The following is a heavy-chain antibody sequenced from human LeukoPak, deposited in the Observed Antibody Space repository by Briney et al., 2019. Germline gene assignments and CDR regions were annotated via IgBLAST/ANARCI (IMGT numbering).Heavy chain of an antibody. CDR2: ISAYNGNT. J-gene: IGHJ4*02. D-gene: IGHD5-18*01. CDR1: GYTFTSYG. CDR3: ARDTAYSYGLPYGPEPLFDY. V-gene: IGHV1-18*01. Sequence: ASVKVSCKASGYTFTSYGISWVRQAPGQGLEWMGWISAYNGNTNYAQKLRGRVTMTTDTSTSTAYMELRSLRSDDTAVYYCARDTAYSYGLPYGPEPLFDYWGQGTLVTVSS.